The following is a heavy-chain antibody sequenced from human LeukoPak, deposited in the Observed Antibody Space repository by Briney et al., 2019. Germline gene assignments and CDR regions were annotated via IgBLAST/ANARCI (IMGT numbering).Heavy chain of an antibody. J-gene: IGHJ4*02. CDR2: IIPILGTA. CDR3: ARDRDPIGSFSDYLFDN. D-gene: IGHD4-17*01. V-gene: IGHV1-69*04. Sequence: SVKVSCKASGGTFSNYAFSWVRQAPGQGLEWMGRIIPILGTANYAQQFQGRVTMTADKSTTTAYMELSSQRSEDTAVYYCARDRDPIGSFSDYLFDNWGQGTLLTVSS. CDR1: GGTFSNYA.